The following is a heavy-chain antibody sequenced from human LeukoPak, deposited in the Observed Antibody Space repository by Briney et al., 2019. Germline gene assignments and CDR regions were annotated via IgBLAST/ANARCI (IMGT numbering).Heavy chain of an antibody. V-gene: IGHV4-34*01. Sequence: NPSETLSLTCAVYGGSFSGYYWSWIRQPPGKGLEWIGEINHSGSTNYNPSLKSRVTISVDTSKNQFSLKLSSVTAADTAVYYCARDGSRDGDYVILYYYGMDVWGQGTTVTVSS. J-gene: IGHJ6*02. D-gene: IGHD4-17*01. CDR1: GGSFSGYY. CDR3: ARDGSRDGDYVILYYYGMDV. CDR2: INHSGST.